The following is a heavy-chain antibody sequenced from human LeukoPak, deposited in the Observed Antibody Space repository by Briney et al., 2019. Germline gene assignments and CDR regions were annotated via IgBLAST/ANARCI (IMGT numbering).Heavy chain of an antibody. J-gene: IGHJ4*02. Sequence: SSETLSLTCTVSGGSISSGGYYWSWIRQHPGKGLEWIGFIYYSGSTYYNPSLMSRVTISVGTSQNQFSMKLSSVTAADTAVYYCARVNGDYFDHWGQGTLVTVSS. CDR3: ARVNGDYFDH. D-gene: IGHD2-8*01. CDR1: GGSISSGGYY. CDR2: IYYSGST. V-gene: IGHV4-31*03.